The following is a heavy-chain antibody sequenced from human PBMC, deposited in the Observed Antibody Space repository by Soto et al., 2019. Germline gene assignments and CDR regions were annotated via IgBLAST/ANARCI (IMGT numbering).Heavy chain of an antibody. D-gene: IGHD6-19*01. Sequence: QVQLVQSGAEVKKPGASVKVSCKASGYTFTSYDISWVRQAPGQGLEWVGWINTYKDNTNFAQKLQGRVTMTTDTSTSTAYMELRSLRSYDTAVYYCARERHEYSSGWYGLDYWGQGTLVTVAS. CDR3: ARERHEYSSGWYGLDY. CDR1: GYTFTSYD. V-gene: IGHV1-18*01. CDR2: INTYKDNT. J-gene: IGHJ4*02.